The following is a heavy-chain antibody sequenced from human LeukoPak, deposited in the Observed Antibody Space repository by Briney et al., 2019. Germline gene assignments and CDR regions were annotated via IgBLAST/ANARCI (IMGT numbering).Heavy chain of an antibody. CDR3: ARHEILTGYYRPYYFDY. V-gene: IGHV3-11*04. D-gene: IGHD3-9*01. CDR1: GFTFSDYY. J-gene: IGHJ4*02. Sequence: TGGSLRLSCVASGFTFSDYYMSWIRQAPGKGLEWVSYIDRGGTAKYYSDSVKGRFTLSRDNAKNSLFLEMNSLRAEDTAVYYCARHEILTGYYRPYYFDYWGQGTLVTVSS. CDR2: IDRGGTAK.